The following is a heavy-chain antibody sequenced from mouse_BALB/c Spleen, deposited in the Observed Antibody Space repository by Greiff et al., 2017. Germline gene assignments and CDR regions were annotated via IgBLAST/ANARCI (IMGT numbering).Heavy chain of an antibody. CDR2: ISSGGST. J-gene: IGHJ3*01. Sequence: EVKLVESGGGLVKPGGSLKLSCAASGFTFSSYAMSWVRQTPEKRLEWVASISSGGSTYYPDSVKGRFTISRDNARNILYLQMSSLRSEDTAMYYCARGRYGSSDGWFAYWGQGTLVTVSA. CDR3: ARGRYGSSDGWFAY. V-gene: IGHV5-6-5*01. CDR1: GFTFSSYA. D-gene: IGHD1-1*01.